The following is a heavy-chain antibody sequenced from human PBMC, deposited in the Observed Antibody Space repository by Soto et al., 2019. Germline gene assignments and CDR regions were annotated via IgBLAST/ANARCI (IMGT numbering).Heavy chain of an antibody. CDR3: ARHRYSYGVYYFDY. V-gene: IGHV4-4*02. CDR1: GGSISSRHW. D-gene: IGHD5-18*01. CDR2: IYLRGTT. J-gene: IGHJ4*02. Sequence: SETLSLTCAVSGGSISSRHWWSWVRQPPGKGLEWIGYIYLRGTTNYNPSLKSRVTISVDTSKNQFSLKLSSVTAADTAVYYCARHRYSYGVYYFDYWGQGTLVTVSS.